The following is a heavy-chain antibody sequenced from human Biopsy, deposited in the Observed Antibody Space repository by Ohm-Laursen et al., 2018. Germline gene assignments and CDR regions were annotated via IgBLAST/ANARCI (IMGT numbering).Heavy chain of an antibody. CDR2: ISNRGST. CDR3: ARGSNDFGGLYFPR. J-gene: IGHJ4*02. V-gene: IGHV4-59*01. Sequence: GTLSLTCTVSGGSISSDYWSWIRQSPGKGLEWIGYISNRGSTNYNPSLRGRVTISVDTSRNHFSLRLSSLTAADTAVYYCARGSNDFGGLYFPRWGQGTLLTVSS. CDR1: GGSISSDY. D-gene: IGHD4-23*01.